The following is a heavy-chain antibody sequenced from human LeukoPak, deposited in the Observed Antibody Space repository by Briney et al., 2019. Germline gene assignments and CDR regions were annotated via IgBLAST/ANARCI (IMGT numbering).Heavy chain of an antibody. CDR2: IYPGDSDT. J-gene: IGHJ3*02. Sequence: GESLKISCEVSGYSFSNYWIAWVRQMPGKGLEWMGIIYPGDSDTRYSPSFQGQVTFSVDKSISTAYLQWSSLKASDTAIYYCARRFCGTSTCYKEAFDIWGQGTMVTVSS. D-gene: IGHD2-2*02. CDR1: GYSFSNYW. CDR3: ARRFCGTSTCYKEAFDI. V-gene: IGHV5-51*01.